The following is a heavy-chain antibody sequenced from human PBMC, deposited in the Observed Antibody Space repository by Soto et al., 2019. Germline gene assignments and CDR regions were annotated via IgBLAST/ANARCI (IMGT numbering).Heavy chain of an antibody. CDR3: TRDMDNPSY. V-gene: IGHV3-49*03. Sequence: PGGSVRLCCTACGLRFGEYAMSWFRQAPGKGLEWVGFIRSKAYGGTTEYAASVKGRFTISRDDSKSIAYLQMNSLKTEDTAVYYCTRDMDNPSYWGQGT. J-gene: IGHJ4*02. CDR2: IRSKAYGGTT. D-gene: IGHD2-2*03. CDR1: GLRFGEYA.